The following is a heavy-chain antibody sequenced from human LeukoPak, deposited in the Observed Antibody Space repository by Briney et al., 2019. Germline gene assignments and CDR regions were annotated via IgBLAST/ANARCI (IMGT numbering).Heavy chain of an antibody. Sequence: GASVKVSCKASGGTFSSCAISWVRQAPGQGLEWMGGIIPIFGTANYAQKFQGRVTITADESTSTAYMELSSLRSEDTAVYYCASTLGYCSSTSCYSYYYYYMDVWGKGTTVTVSS. CDR2: IIPIFGTA. CDR3: ASTLGYCSSTSCYSYYYYYMDV. V-gene: IGHV1-69*13. CDR1: GGTFSSCA. J-gene: IGHJ6*03. D-gene: IGHD2-2*02.